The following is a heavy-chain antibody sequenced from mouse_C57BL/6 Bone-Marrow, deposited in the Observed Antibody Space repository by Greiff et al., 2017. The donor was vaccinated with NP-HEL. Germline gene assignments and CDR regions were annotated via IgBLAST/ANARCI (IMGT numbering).Heavy chain of an antibody. CDR3: VRHGPYYFDY. V-gene: IGHV10-1*01. J-gene: IGHJ2*01. Sequence: DVQLVESGGGLVQPKGSLKLSCAASGFSFNTYAMNWVRQAPGKGLEWVARIRSKSNNYATYYADSVKDRFTISRDDSESMLYLQMNNLKTEDTAMYYCVRHGPYYFDYWGQGTTLTVSS. CDR2: IRSKSNNYAT. CDR1: GFSFNTYA.